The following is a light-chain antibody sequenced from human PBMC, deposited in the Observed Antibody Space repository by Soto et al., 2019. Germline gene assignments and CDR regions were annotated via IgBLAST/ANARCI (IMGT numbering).Light chain of an antibody. V-gene: IGKV1-27*01. Sequence: DIQMTQSPPSLSASVGDRVTITCRASQGIRNYVAWYQQIPGKAPKLLIYAASTLQSGVPSRFSGSGSGTDFTHTINGLQPEDVATYSCQKYSSGPVFGPGTKVEIK. CDR3: QKYSSGPV. J-gene: IGKJ3*01. CDR2: AAS. CDR1: QGIRNY.